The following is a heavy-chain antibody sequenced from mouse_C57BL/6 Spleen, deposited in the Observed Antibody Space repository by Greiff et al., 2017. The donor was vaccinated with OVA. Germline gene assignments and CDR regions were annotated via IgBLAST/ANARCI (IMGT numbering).Heavy chain of an antibody. CDR2: INPSNGGT. CDR1: GYTFTSYW. Sequence: QVQLKESGTELVKPGASVKLSCKASGYTFTSYWMHWVKQRPGQGLAWIGNINPSNGGTNYNEKFKSKATLTVDKSSSTAYMQLSSLTSEDSAVYYCARHKTFYAMDYWGQGTSVTVSS. J-gene: IGHJ4*01. V-gene: IGHV1-53*01. CDR3: ARHKTFYAMDY.